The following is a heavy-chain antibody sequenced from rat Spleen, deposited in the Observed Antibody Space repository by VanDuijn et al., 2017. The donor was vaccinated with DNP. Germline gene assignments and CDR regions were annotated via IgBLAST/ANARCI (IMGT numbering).Heavy chain of an antibody. D-gene: IGHD1-12*03. CDR1: GYSITSSSG. CDR2: INSACRT. J-gene: IGHJ2*01. Sequence: EVQLQESGPGLVKPSQSLSLTCSVTGYSITSSSGWNWIREFPGNKLEWMGYINSACRTNYNPSLKSRVTITRDTSKNQFFLQVNSLTTEDTATYYGSRRGSYYYRGYSPFYYWGQGVMVTVSS. CDR3: SRRGSYYYRGYSPFYY. V-gene: IGHV3-3*01.